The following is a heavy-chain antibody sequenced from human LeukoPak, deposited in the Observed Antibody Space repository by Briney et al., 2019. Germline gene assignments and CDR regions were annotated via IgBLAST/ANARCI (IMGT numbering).Heavy chain of an antibody. CDR3: AGSIVVGGSDAFDI. D-gene: IGHD2-21*01. J-gene: IGHJ3*02. Sequence: ASVKVSCKASGYTFTSYDINWVRQATGQGLEWMGWMNPNSGNTGYAQKFQGRVTMTRNTSISTAYMELSSLRSEDTAGYYCAGSIVVGGSDAFDIWGQGTMVTVSS. V-gene: IGHV1-8*01. CDR1: GYTFTSYD. CDR2: MNPNSGNT.